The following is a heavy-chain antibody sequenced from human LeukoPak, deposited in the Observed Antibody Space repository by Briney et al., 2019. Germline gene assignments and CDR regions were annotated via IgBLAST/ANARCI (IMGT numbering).Heavy chain of an antibody. CDR3: ARDHKRGQWPVGY. V-gene: IGHV1-2*02. CDR1: GYTFTGYY. CDR2: INPNSGGT. J-gene: IGHJ4*02. Sequence: GASVKVSCKASGYTFTGYYMHWVRQAPGQGLEWMGWINPNSGGTNYAQKFQGRVTMTRDTSISTAYMELSRLRSDDTAVYYCARDHKRGQWPVGYWGQGTLVTVSS. D-gene: IGHD6-19*01.